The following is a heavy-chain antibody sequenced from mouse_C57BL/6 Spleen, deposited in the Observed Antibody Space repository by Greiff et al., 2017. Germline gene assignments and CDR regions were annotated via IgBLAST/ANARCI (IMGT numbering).Heavy chain of an antibody. CDR3: ARGGVGYYGYDGWYFDV. J-gene: IGHJ1*03. Sequence: EVKLVESGGGLVKPGGSLKLSCAASGFTFSDYGMHWVRQAPEKGLEWVAYISSGSSTIYYADTVKGRFTISRDNAKNTLFLQMTSLRSEDTAMYYCARGGVGYYGYDGWYFDVWGTGTTVTVSS. D-gene: IGHD2-2*01. CDR1: GFTFSDYG. CDR2: ISSGSSTI. V-gene: IGHV5-17*01.